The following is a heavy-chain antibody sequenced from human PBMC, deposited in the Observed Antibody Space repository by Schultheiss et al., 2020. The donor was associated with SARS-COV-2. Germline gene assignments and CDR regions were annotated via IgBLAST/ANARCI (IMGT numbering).Heavy chain of an antibody. CDR3: AKWGTGRHDSSY. CDR2: IYYSGST. CDR1: GGSFSGYY. Sequence: SQTLSLTCAVYGGSFSGYYWGWIRQPPGKGLEWIGSIYYSGSTYYNPSLKSRVTISVDTSKNQFYLKLSSVTAADTAVYYCAKWGTGRHDSSYWGQGTLVTVSS. J-gene: IGHJ4*02. D-gene: IGHD3-22*01. V-gene: IGHV4-34*01.